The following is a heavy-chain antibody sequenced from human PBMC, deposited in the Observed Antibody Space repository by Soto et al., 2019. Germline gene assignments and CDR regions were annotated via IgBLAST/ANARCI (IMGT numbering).Heavy chain of an antibody. CDR1: GFTFSSYG. Sequence: QVQLVESGGGVVQPVRSLRLSCAASGFTFSSYGMHWVRQAPGKGLEWVAVIWYDGSNKYYADSVKGRFTISRDNSKNTLYLQMNSLRAEDTAVYYCARDLRDGYNYPFDYWGQGTLVTVSS. D-gene: IGHD5-12*01. CDR2: IWYDGSNK. V-gene: IGHV3-33*01. J-gene: IGHJ4*02. CDR3: ARDLRDGYNYPFDY.